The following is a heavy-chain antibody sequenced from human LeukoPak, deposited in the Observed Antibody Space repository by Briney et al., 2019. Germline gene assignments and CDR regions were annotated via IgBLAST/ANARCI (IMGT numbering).Heavy chain of an antibody. CDR1: GFTFSSSA. V-gene: IGHV3-23*01. D-gene: IGHD4-17*01. J-gene: IGHJ4*02. Sequence: PGGSLRLSCAASGFTFSSSAMSWVRQVPGKGLEWVSAINGRGDSTFYADSVKGQFTISRDNSKSTVYLQMNSLRADDTAVYYCAKERQTGDYFTSDFWGQGTLVTVSS. CDR2: INGRGDST. CDR3: AKERQTGDYFTSDF.